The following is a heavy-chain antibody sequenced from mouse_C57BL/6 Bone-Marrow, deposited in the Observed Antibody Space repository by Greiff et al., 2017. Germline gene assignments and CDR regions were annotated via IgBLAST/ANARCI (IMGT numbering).Heavy chain of an antibody. CDR1: GYAFTSYW. J-gene: IGHJ1*03. CDR3: ASDITTVVADV. CDR2: IHPNGGST. Sequence: QVQLQQPGAELVKPGASVKLSCKASGYAFTSYWMHWVKQRPGQGLEWIGTIHPNGGSTNYNDKFKSQATLTVDKSSSTAYMQLSSQTSEDSAVYSLASDITTVVADVWGTGTTVTVSS. D-gene: IGHD1-1*01. V-gene: IGHV1-64*01.